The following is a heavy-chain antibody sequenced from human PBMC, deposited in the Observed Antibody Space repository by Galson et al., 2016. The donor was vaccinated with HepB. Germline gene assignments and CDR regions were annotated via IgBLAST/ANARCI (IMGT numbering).Heavy chain of an antibody. D-gene: IGHD1-1*01. V-gene: IGHV1-46*01. Sequence: SVKVSCKASGGSFTSYVINWVRQAPGQGLEWMGIIDPSGGSTKSAQKFQGRLSMTRDTSTSTVYMDLSGLTFEDTAVYYCVGWTTTRGHWGQGTLVTVSS. CDR2: IDPSGGST. J-gene: IGHJ4*01. CDR1: GGSFTSYV. CDR3: VGWTTTRGH.